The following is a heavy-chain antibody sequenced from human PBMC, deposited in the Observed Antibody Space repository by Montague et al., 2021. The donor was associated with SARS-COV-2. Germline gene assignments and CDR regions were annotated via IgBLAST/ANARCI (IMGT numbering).Heavy chain of an antibody. J-gene: IGHJ4*02. CDR3: ARGDSSGLGY. Sequence: SLRLFCAASGFTVSRYWMHWVRQAPGKGLVWLSHINSDGTMINYXDSVKGRFTISRDIAKNTLYLQMNSLRVEDTAVYYCARGDSSGLGYWGQGTLVTVSS. V-gene: IGHV3-74*01. D-gene: IGHD6-6*01. CDR1: GFTVSRYW. CDR2: INSDGTMI.